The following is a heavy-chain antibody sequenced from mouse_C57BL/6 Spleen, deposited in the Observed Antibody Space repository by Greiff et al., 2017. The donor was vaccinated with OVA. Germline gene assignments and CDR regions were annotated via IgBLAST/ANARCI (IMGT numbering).Heavy chain of an antibody. D-gene: IGHD2-2*01. CDR3: ARGYGYDEPYWYFDV. V-gene: IGHV1-80*01. CDR2: IYPGDGDT. J-gene: IGHJ1*03. CDR1: GYAFSSYW. Sequence: LMESGAELVKPGASVKISCKASGYAFSSYWMHWVKQRPGKGLEWIGQIYPGDGDTNYNGKFKGKATLTAAKSSSTAYMQLSSLTSEDAAVYFCARGYGYDEPYWYFDVWGTGTTVTVSS.